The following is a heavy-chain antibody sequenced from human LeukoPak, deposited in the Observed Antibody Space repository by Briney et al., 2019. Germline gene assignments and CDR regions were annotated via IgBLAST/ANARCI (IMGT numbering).Heavy chain of an antibody. CDR2: IKQDGSEK. CDR3: ARHVGATLAYYYYGMDV. V-gene: IGHV3-7*03. Sequence: GGSLRLSCAASGFTFSSYWMSWVRQAPGKGLEWVANIKQDGSEKYYVDSVKGRFTISRDNAKNSLYLQMNSLRAEDTAVYYCARHVGATLAYYYYGMDVWGQGTTVTVSS. J-gene: IGHJ6*02. D-gene: IGHD5-12*01. CDR1: GFTFSSYW.